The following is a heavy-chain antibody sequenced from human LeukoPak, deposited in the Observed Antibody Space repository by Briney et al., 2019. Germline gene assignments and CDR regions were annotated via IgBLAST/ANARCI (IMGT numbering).Heavy chain of an antibody. CDR2: ISGSGGST. CDR3: AKDPSDCSSTSCYDY. Sequence: GSLRLSCAASGFTLSSYGMSWVRQAPGKGLEWVSAISGSGGSTYYADSVKGRFTISRDNSKNTLYLQMNSLRAEDTAVYYCAKDPSDCSSTSCYDYWGQGTLVTVSS. V-gene: IGHV3-23*01. J-gene: IGHJ4*02. D-gene: IGHD2-2*01. CDR1: GFTLSSYG.